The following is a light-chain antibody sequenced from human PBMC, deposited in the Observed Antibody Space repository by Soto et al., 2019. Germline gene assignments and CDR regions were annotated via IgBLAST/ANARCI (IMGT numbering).Light chain of an antibody. V-gene: IGKV1-5*01. Sequence: DIQVAQSPSTLSASVGDRVTITCRASQSISSWLDWYQQKPGKAPKLLIYDASSLESGVPSRFSGSGSGTEFTLTISSLQPDDFATYYCQQYNSYSPTFGHGTKVDIK. CDR1: QSISSW. J-gene: IGKJ1*01. CDR3: QQYNSYSPT. CDR2: DAS.